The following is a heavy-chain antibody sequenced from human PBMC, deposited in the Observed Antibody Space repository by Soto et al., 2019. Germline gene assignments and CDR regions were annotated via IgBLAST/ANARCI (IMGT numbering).Heavy chain of an antibody. CDR2: INHSGST. J-gene: IGHJ5*02. D-gene: IGHD3-10*01. V-gene: IGHV4-34*01. CDR1: GGSFSGPN. CDR3: ARGWGFGFDP. Sequence: QVQLQQWGAGLLKPSETLSLACAVYGGSFSGPNWSWIRQPPGKGLEWIGEINHSGSTNYNPSLKSRVTISIDMSKNQSSLKVSSVTAADTAVYYCARGWGFGFDPWGQGILVTVSS.